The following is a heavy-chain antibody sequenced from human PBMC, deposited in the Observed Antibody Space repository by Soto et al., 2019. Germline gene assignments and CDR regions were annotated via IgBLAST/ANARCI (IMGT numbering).Heavy chain of an antibody. J-gene: IGHJ4*02. CDR1: GYTFTSYD. CDR3: ARGVTMVRGFITTKKGIFFDC. V-gene: IGHV1-8*01. CDR2: MNSNSGNT. D-gene: IGHD3-10*01. Sequence: QVQLVQSGAEVKKPGASVKVSCKASGYTFTSYDINWVRQATGQGLEWMAWMNSNSGNTGYAQKFQGRVTMTRDTCRSTAYMGLGRLRSEDTDVYYCARGVTMVRGFITTKKGIFFDCWGQGTLVTVSS.